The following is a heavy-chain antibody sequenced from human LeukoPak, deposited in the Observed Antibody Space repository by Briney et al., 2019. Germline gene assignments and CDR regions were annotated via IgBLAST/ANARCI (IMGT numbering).Heavy chain of an antibody. CDR2: CDPEDGEI. CDR1: GYTLTELC. CDR3: ARDNSVRDEAWWFNP. J-gene: IGHJ5*02. D-gene: IGHD5-24*01. V-gene: IGHV1-24*01. Sequence: ASVKVSCKVSGYTLTELCIHWVRQAPGRGLEWMGGCDPEDGEIVYAQKFQGRVTLTRDMSTSTDYLELSSLRSEDTAVYYCARDNSVRDEAWWFNPWGQGTLVTVSS.